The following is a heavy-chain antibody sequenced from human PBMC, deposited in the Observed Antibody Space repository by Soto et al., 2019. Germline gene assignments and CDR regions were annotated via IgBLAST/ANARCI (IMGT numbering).Heavy chain of an antibody. CDR1: GYTFTGYY. J-gene: IGHJ6*03. D-gene: IGHD6-13*01. V-gene: IGHV1-2*04. CDR2: INPNSGGT. CDR3: ARGGSSSMRDYYYYYYMDV. Sequence: ASVKVSCKASGYTFTGYYMHWVQQAPGQGLEWMGWINPNSGGTNYAQKFQGWVTMTRDTSISTAYMELSRLRSDDTAVYYCARGGSSSMRDYYYYYYMDVWGKGTTVTVSS.